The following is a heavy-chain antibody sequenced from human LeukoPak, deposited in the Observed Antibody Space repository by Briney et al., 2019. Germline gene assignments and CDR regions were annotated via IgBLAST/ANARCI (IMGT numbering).Heavy chain of an antibody. CDR2: IYYSGST. D-gene: IGHD3-16*02. J-gene: IGHJ4*02. Sequence: KASETLSLTCTVSGGSISSSSYYWGWIRQPPGKGLEWIGSIYYSGSTYYNPSLKSRVTISVDTSKNQFSLKLSSVTAADTAVYYCARDPGHYDYVWGSYRPDYWGQGTLVTVSS. CDR3: ARDPGHYDYVWGSYRPDY. CDR1: GGSISSSSYY. V-gene: IGHV4-39*07.